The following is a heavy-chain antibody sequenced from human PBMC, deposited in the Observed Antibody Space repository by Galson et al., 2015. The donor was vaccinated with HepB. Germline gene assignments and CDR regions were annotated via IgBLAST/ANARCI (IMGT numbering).Heavy chain of an antibody. J-gene: IGHJ4*02. D-gene: IGHD6-13*01. CDR2: ISAYNGNT. V-gene: IGHV1-18*01. Sequence: SVKVSCKASGYTFTSYGISWVRQAPGQGLEWMGWISAYNGNTNYAQKLQGRVTMTTDTSTSTAYMELSSLRSEDTAVYYCAREGIAAPTNPVDYWGQGTLVTVSS. CDR3: AREGIAAPTNPVDY. CDR1: GYTFTSYG.